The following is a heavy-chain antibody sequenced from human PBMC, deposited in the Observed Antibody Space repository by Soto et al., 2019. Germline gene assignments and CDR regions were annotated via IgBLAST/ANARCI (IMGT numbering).Heavy chain of an antibody. Sequence: SATLSLTCAVSGASITTYYWSWIRQAPQKGLEWIGNAYHTGTTDYNPSLKSRVTISVDTSKNQFSLKLSSVTAADTAVYYCARSSPRVVSPWDYWGQGTLVTVSS. CDR3: ARSSPRVVSPWDY. J-gene: IGHJ4*02. V-gene: IGHV4-59*01. CDR1: GASITTYY. CDR2: AYHTGTT. D-gene: IGHD3-3*01.